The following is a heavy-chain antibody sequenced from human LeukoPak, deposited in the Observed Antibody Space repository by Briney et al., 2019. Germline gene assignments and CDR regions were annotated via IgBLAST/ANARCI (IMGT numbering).Heavy chain of an antibody. Sequence: ASVTVSCKASGYTFTSYYMHWVRQAPGQGLEWMGIINPSGGSTSYAQKFQGRVTMTRDTSTSTVYMELSSLRPEDTAVYYCARGGGSSGWHTPDAFDIWGQGTMVTVSS. J-gene: IGHJ3*02. CDR1: GYTFTSYY. CDR2: INPSGGST. CDR3: ARGGGSSGWHTPDAFDI. D-gene: IGHD6-19*01. V-gene: IGHV1-46*01.